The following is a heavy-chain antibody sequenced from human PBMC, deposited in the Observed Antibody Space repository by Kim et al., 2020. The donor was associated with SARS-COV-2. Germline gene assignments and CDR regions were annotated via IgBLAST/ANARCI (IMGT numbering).Heavy chain of an antibody. Sequence: LKSRVTISVDTSKNQFSLKLSSVTAADTAVYYCARHRPSVATIPTHYFDYWGQGTLVTVSS. V-gene: IGHV4-39*01. J-gene: IGHJ4*02. D-gene: IGHD5-12*01. CDR3: ARHRPSVATIPTHYFDY.